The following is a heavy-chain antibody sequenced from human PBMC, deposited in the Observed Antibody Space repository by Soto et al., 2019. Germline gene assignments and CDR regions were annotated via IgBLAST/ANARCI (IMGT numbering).Heavy chain of an antibody. CDR1: GFTFSSYS. CDR2: ISSSSSTI. Sequence: EVQLVESGGGLVQPGGSLRLSCAASGFTFSSYSMNWVRQAPGKGLEWVSYISSSSSTIYYADSVKGRFTISRDNAKNSLYLQMNGLRDEDTAVYDCARWGFWSGYYRLDAFDIWGQGTMVTVSS. D-gene: IGHD3-3*01. CDR3: ARWGFWSGYYRLDAFDI. V-gene: IGHV3-48*02. J-gene: IGHJ3*02.